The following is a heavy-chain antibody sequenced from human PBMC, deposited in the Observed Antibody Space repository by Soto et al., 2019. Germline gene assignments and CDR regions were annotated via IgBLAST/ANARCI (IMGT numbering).Heavy chain of an antibody. CDR3: ARDLEPYQLLGAFDV. CDR2: IYYGGST. J-gene: IGHJ3*01. CDR1: GGSISYYD. Sequence: SETLCLTCTVAGGSISYYDWSWIRQPPGKGLEWIGYIYYGGSTKYNPSLTSRVTMSVDTSKNQFSLKLSSVAAADTAVYYCARDLEPYQLLGAFDVWGQGTMVTVSS. V-gene: IGHV4-59*01. D-gene: IGHD2-2*01.